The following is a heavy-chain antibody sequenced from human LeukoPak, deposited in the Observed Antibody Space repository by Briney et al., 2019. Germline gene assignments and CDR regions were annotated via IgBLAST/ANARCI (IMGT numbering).Heavy chain of an antibody. CDR1: GGSISSYY. Sequence: SETLSLTCTVSGGSISSYYWRWIRQPAGKGLEWIGQIYTSGSTNYNPSLKSRVTMSVDTSKNQFSLKLSSVTAADTAVYYCARGERCSSTSCYGTIYFDYWGQGTLVTVSS. J-gene: IGHJ4*02. CDR2: IYTSGST. CDR3: ARGERCSSTSCYGTIYFDY. V-gene: IGHV4-4*07. D-gene: IGHD2-2*01.